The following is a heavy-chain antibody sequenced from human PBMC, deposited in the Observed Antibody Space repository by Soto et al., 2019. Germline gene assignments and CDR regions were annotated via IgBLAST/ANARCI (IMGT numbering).Heavy chain of an antibody. V-gene: IGHV3-74*01. J-gene: IGHJ4*02. D-gene: IGHD3-22*01. CDR3: ARDWGYDSSGYRSDESDY. CDR1: GFTFSYYW. CDR2: INSDGSST. Sequence: GSLRLSCAASGFTFSYYWMHWVRQAPGKGLVWVSHINSDGSSTSYADSVKGRFTISRDNAKNTLYLQMNSLRAEDTAVYYCARDWGYDSSGYRSDESDYWGQGTLVTVSS.